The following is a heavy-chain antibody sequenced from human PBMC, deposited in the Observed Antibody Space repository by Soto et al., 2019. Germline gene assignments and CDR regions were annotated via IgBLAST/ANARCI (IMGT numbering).Heavy chain of an antibody. Sequence: SETLSLTCTVSGGSISSSSYYWGWIRQPPGKGLEWIGSIYYSGSTYYNPSLKSRVTISVDTSKNQFSLKLSSVTAADTAVYYCARTSMRPRLYYFDYWGQGTLVTVSS. J-gene: IGHJ4*02. CDR2: IYYSGST. CDR3: ARTSMRPRLYYFDY. CDR1: GGSISSSSYY. D-gene: IGHD3-22*01. V-gene: IGHV4-39*01.